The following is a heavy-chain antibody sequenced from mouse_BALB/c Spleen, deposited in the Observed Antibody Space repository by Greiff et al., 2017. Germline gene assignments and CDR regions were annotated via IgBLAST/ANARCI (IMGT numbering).Heavy chain of an antibody. V-gene: IGHV5-12-1*01. CDR1: GFAFSSYD. D-gene: IGHD1-2*01. CDR3: ARPDTTPSYWYFDV. Sequence: EVKLMESGGGLVKPGGSLKLSCAASGFAFSSYDMSWVRQTPEKRLEWVAYISSGGGSTYYPDTVKGRFTISRDNAKNTLYLQMSSLKSEDTAMYYCARPDTTPSYWYFDVWGAGTTVTVSS. CDR2: ISSGGGST. J-gene: IGHJ1*01.